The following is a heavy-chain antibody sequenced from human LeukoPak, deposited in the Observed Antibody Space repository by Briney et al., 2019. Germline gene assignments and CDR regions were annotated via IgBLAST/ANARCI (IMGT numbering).Heavy chain of an antibody. V-gene: IGHV4-59*12. D-gene: IGHD3-10*01. CDR2: IYHSGST. Sequence: PSETLSLTCTVSGGSISSYYWSWIRQPPGKGLEWIGYIYHSGSTYYNPSLKSRVTIPVDRSKNQFSLRLSSVTAADTAVYYCASENYYGSDWGQGTLVTVSS. J-gene: IGHJ4*02. CDR1: GGSISSYY. CDR3: ASENYYGSD.